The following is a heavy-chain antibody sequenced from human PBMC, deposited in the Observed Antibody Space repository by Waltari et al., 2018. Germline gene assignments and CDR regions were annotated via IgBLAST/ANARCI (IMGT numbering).Heavy chain of an antibody. CDR3: ARDRRGYFDY. CDR2: ISGDSRFI. V-gene: IGHV3-21*01. J-gene: IGHJ4*02. Sequence: EVQLVESGGGLVKPGGSLRLSCDASGFTFSAYNMNWFRLAPGNGLEWVSSISGDSRFIYYADSVNGRFTISSDAAKDSLVLQMNSLRVEDTAIYYCARDRRGYFDYWGQGTLVTVSS. D-gene: IGHD3-10*01. CDR1: GFTFSAYN.